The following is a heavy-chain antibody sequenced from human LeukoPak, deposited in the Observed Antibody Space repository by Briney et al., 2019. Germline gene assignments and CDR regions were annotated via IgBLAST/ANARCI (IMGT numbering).Heavy chain of an antibody. CDR3: AKGYYYDNSGESYFDY. V-gene: IGHV3-48*03. D-gene: IGHD3-22*01. CDR1: GFTFSSYE. J-gene: IGHJ4*02. CDR2: ISSRSSTI. Sequence: GGSLRLSCAASGFTFSSYEMNWVRQAPGKGLEWVSYISSRSSTIYYADSVKGRFTISRDNAKNSLYLQMNSLRAEDTAVYYCAKGYYYDNSGESYFDYWGQGTLVTVSS.